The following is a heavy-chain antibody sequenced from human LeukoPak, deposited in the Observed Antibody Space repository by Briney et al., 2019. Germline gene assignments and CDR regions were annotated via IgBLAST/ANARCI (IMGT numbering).Heavy chain of an antibody. Sequence: RGSLRLSCAASGFTFSDFWMHWVRQAPGKGLVWVSRINNDGSDIIYTDSVKGRFTISRDNAKNTLYLQMNSLRPEDTAVYYCVRDTPHRRLDPWGQGTLVTVSS. J-gene: IGHJ5*02. V-gene: IGHV3-74*01. CDR1: GFTFSDFW. CDR3: VRDTPHRRLDP. D-gene: IGHD2-15*01. CDR2: INNDGSDI.